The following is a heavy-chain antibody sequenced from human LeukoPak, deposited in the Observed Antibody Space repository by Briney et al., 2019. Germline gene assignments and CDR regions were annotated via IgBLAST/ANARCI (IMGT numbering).Heavy chain of an antibody. Sequence: PSETQSLTCTVSGGSISSYYWSWIRQPPGKGLEWLGYIYYSGSTSYNPSLKSRVTISVDTSKNQFSLKLSSVTAADTAVYYCARGRFYGDYYFDYWGQGTLVTVSS. V-gene: IGHV4-59*01. CDR2: IYYSGST. D-gene: IGHD4-17*01. J-gene: IGHJ4*02. CDR1: GGSISSYY. CDR3: ARGRFYGDYYFDY.